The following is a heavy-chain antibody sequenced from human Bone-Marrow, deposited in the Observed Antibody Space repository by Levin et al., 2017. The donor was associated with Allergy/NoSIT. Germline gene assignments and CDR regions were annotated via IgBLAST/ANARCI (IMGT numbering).Heavy chain of an antibody. V-gene: IGHV4-30-4*01. Sequence: SETLSLTCTVSGGSISSGDYYWSWVRQPPGKGLEWIGYIFYSGSTYYNPSLKSRLTFSVDTTNNQFSLKLTSMTAADTAAYFCARGAGYGDPNAYAMGDWGQGTTVTVSS. CDR2: IFYSGST. J-gene: IGHJ6*02. D-gene: IGHD4-17*01. CDR1: GGSISSGDYY. CDR3: ARGAGYGDPNAYAMGD.